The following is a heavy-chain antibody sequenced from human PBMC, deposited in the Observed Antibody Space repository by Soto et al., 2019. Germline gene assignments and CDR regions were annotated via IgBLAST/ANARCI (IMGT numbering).Heavy chain of an antibody. V-gene: IGHV3-23*01. CDR3: AKWHTYYYDSRGFSGFDC. CDR1: GLTFSSYA. J-gene: IGHJ4*02. CDR2: MSGGGETT. Sequence: EVQVLESGGGLVQPGGSLRLSCAASGLTFSSYAMTWVRQAPGKGLEWVSAMSGGGETTYYADSVKGRFTISRDNSRNTLDMQMNSLRAEDTAAYYCAKWHTYYYDSRGFSGFDCWGRGTLVTVSS. D-gene: IGHD3-22*01.